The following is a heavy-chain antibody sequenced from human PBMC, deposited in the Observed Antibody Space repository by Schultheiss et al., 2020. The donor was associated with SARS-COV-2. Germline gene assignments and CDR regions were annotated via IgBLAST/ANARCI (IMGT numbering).Heavy chain of an antibody. V-gene: IGHV4-39*01. CDR1: GGSVSSSSHF. CDR3: ARQWDF. J-gene: IGHJ4*02. CDR2: ISYSGST. Sequence: SETLSLTCTVSGGSVSSSSHFWGWIRQPPGKGLEWIGTISYSGSTYYNPSLKSRVTISVDTSKNQFSLKLNSVTAADTAVYYCARQWDFWGQGILVTVSS.